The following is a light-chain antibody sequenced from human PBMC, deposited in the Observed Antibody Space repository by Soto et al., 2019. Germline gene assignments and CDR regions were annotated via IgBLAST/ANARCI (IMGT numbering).Light chain of an antibody. J-gene: IGKJ1*01. CDR3: QQSYSTPPWT. V-gene: IGKV1-39*01. Sequence: SGSVGDRVAVACLAWQRVXRVFNWYQQKPGKAPKLLSSDASSLQTAVASRFSGSGSGTDFSLTITSLQPADFVTFYCQQSYSTPPWTFGQGTKVDIK. CDR2: DAS. CDR1: QRVXRV.